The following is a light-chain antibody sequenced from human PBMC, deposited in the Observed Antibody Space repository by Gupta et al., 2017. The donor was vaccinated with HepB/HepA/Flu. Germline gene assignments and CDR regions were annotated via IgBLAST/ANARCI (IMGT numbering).Light chain of an antibody. J-gene: IGKJ5*01. CDR2: GVS. V-gene: IGKV3-20*01. Sequence: EIVLTQSPGTLSLSPGERVTLSCRASQSLSSNSLAWYQRKPGQAPRLLIYGVSSRATGIPDRFSGSGSGTDFTLTSSRLETEDFAMFYWQQDSDFITFGQGTRLEIK. CDR1: QSLSSNS. CDR3: QQDSDFIT.